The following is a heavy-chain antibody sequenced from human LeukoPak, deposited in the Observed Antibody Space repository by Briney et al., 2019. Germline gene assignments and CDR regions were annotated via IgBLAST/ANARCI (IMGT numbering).Heavy chain of an antibody. Sequence: SETLSLTCAVYGGSFSGYYWSWIRQPPGKGLEWIGEINHSGSTNYNPSLKSRVTISVDTSKNQFSLKLSSVTAADTAVYYCARTPVSGDAFDIWGQGTMVTVSS. J-gene: IGHJ3*02. CDR3: ARTPVSGDAFDI. D-gene: IGHD6-25*01. CDR1: GGSFSGYY. CDR2: INHSGST. V-gene: IGHV4-34*01.